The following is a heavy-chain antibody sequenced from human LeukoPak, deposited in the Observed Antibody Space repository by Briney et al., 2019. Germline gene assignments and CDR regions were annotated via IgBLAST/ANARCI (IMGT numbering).Heavy chain of an antibody. V-gene: IGHV4-59*01. CDR3: AREGYCSGGSCYSS. J-gene: IGHJ4*02. CDR1: GGSISSYY. D-gene: IGHD2-15*01. CDR2: IYYSGST. Sequence: SETLSLTCTVSGGSISSYYWTWIRQPPGKGLEWIGHIYYSGSTTYNLSLQSRVTISVDTSKNQFSLKLSSVTAADTAVYYCAREGYCSGGSCYSSWGQGTLVTVSS.